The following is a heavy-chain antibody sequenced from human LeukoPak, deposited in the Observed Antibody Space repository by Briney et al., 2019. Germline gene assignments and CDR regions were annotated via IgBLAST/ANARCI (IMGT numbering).Heavy chain of an antibody. CDR1: GSTFSSYW. CDR3: AILTMVRGLAFDY. J-gene: IGHJ4*02. Sequence: PGGSLRLSCAASGSTFSSYWMSWVRQAPGKGLEWVANIKQDGSEKYYVDSVKGRFTISRDNAKNSLYLQMNSLRAEDTAVYYCAILTMVRGLAFDYWGQGTLVTVSS. D-gene: IGHD3-10*01. V-gene: IGHV3-7*01. CDR2: IKQDGSEK.